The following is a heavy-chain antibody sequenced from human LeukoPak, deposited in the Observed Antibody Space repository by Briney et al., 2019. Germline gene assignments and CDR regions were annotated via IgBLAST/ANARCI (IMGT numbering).Heavy chain of an antibody. Sequence: PSETLSLTCAVYGGSFSGYYWSWIRQPPGKGLEWIGEINHSGSTNYNPSLKSRVTISVDTSKNQFSLKLSSVTAADTAVYYCARYRGNSRKQVVPAAIKGKYYFDYWGQGTLVTVSS. CDR1: GGSFSGYY. V-gene: IGHV4-34*01. J-gene: IGHJ4*02. CDR3: ARYRGNSRKQVVPAAIKGKYYFDY. CDR2: INHSGST. D-gene: IGHD2-2*02.